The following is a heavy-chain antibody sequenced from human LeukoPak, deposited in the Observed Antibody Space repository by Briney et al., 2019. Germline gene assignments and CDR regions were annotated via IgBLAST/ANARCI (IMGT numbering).Heavy chain of an antibody. V-gene: IGHV4-34*01. J-gene: IGHJ4*02. Sequence: PSETLSLTCAVYGGSFSGYYWSWIRQPPGKGLEWIGEINHSGSTNYNPSLKSRVTISVDTSKNQFSLKLSSVTAADTAVYYCARGGRWPQLYLDYWGQGTLVTVSS. D-gene: IGHD5-24*01. CDR3: ARGGRWPQLYLDY. CDR2: INHSGST. CDR1: GGSFSGYY.